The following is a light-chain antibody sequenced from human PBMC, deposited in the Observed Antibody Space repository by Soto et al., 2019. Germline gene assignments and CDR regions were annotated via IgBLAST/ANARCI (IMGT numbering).Light chain of an antibody. V-gene: IGLV2-14*03. CDR3: SSYTTSSTRV. CDR1: SSDVGAYDF. J-gene: IGLJ1*01. Sequence: QSALTQPASVSGSPGQSITISCTGNSSDVGAYDFVSWYQQHPDKAPKLMIYEVRNRPSGVSNRFSGSKSVNTATLTISGLQAEDEADYYCSSYTTSSTRVFGTGTKLTVL. CDR2: EVR.